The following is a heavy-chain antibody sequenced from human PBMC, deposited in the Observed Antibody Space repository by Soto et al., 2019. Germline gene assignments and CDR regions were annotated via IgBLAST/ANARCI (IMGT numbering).Heavy chain of an antibody. CDR2: ISGSGGST. J-gene: IGHJ4*02. CDR1: GFTFSSYA. D-gene: IGHD3-22*01. V-gene: IGHV3-23*01. Sequence: GGSLRLSCAASGFTFSSYAMSWVRQAPGKGLEWVSAISGSGGSTYYADSVKGRFTISRDNSKNTLYLQMNSLRAEDTAVYYCAKVATSFYYDSSGYYFDYWGQGTLVTVSS. CDR3: AKVATSFYYDSSGYYFDY.